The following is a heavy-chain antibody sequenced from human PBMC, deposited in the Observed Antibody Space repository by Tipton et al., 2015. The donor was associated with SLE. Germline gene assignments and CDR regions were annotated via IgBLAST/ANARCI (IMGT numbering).Heavy chain of an antibody. D-gene: IGHD6-19*01. Sequence: TLSLTCTVSGDSISSYYWSWIRQPPGKGLEWIGFVYYSGTTSYNPSLKSRVTMSADTSKNQFSLKLSSVTAADTAVYYCARGAGIGVAGLFDHWGQGTLVTVSS. CDR2: VYYSGTT. J-gene: IGHJ4*02. CDR3: ARGAGIGVAGLFDH. CDR1: GDSISSYY. V-gene: IGHV4-59*01.